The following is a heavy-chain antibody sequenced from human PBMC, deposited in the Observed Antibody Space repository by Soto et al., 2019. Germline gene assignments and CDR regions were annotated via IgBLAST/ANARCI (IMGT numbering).Heavy chain of an antibody. CDR1: GGSVSNKTYY. V-gene: IGHV4-61*01. J-gene: IGHJ4*02. CDR3: ARTTAVPNTLRSRYFFDY. D-gene: IGHD4-17*01. Sequence: SETLSLTCSVSGGSVSNKTYYWSWIRQPPGKRLEWIGYVYCSGTTNYNPSLKSRVTISVDLSKNQFSLRLSSVTTADTALYYCARTTAVPNTLRSRYFFDYWGQGTLVTVSS. CDR2: VYCSGTT.